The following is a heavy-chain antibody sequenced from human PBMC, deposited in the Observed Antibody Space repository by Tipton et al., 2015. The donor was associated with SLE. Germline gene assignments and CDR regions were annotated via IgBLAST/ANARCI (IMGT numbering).Heavy chain of an antibody. CDR1: GGSISSGSYY. CDR2: IYYGGST. J-gene: IGHJ4*02. D-gene: IGHD1-26*01. CDR3: ARGASGSSDY. Sequence: TLSLTCTVSGGSISSGSYYWSWIRQPPGKGLEWIGYIYYGGSTNYNPSLKSRVTISVDTSKNQFSLKLSSVTAADTAVYYCARGASGSSDYWGQGTLVTVSS. V-gene: IGHV4-61*01.